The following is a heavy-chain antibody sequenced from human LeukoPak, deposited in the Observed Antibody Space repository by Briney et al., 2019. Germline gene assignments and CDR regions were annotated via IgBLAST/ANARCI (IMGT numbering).Heavy chain of an antibody. CDR3: ARGYSYGSDYYYGMDV. V-gene: IGHV1-18*01. Sequence: GASVKVSCKASGYTFTSYAINWVRQAPGQGLEWMGWISGYNGNTKYAQKVQGRVTMTTDTSTSTAYMELRSLRSHDTAVSYCARGYSYGSDYYYGMDVWGQGTTVTVSS. CDR1: GYTFTSYA. CDR2: ISGYNGNT. J-gene: IGHJ6*02. D-gene: IGHD5-18*01.